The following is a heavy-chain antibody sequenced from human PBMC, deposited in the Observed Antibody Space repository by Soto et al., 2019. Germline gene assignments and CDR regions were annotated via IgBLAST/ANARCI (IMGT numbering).Heavy chain of an antibody. J-gene: IGHJ6*02. D-gene: IGHD5-18*01. V-gene: IGHV3-21*01. Sequence: GSLRLSCAASGFTFSSYSMNWVRQAPGKGLEWVSSISSSSSYIYYADSVKGRFTISRDNAKNSLYLQMNSLRAEDTAVYYCARDPGDSYDLYYGMDVWGQGTTVTVSS. CDR3: ARDPGDSYDLYYGMDV. CDR1: GFTFSSYS. CDR2: ISSSSSYI.